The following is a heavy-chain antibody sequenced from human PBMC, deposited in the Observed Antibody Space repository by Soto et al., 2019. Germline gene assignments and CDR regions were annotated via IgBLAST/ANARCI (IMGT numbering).Heavy chain of an antibody. J-gene: IGHJ3*02. CDR1: GDSVSSNSAA. CDR2: TYYRSKWYN. D-gene: IGHD2-2*01. CDR3: ARVATPQDIVVVPAAEAFDI. V-gene: IGHV6-1*01. Sequence: SQTLSLTCAISGDSVSSNSAAWNWIRQSPSRGLEWLGRTYYRSKWYNDYAVSVKSRITINPDTSKNQFSLQLNSVTPEDTAVYYCARVATPQDIVVVPAAEAFDIWGQGTMVTVSS.